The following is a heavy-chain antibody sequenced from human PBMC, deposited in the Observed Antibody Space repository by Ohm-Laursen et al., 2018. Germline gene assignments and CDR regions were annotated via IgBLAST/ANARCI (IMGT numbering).Heavy chain of an antibody. J-gene: IGHJ1*01. CDR2: ISSSGSTI. V-gene: IGHV3-11*01. D-gene: IGHD6-19*01. CDR3: AEVETSGWSYFQH. CDR1: GFTFSDNN. Sequence: SLRLSCSASGFTFSDNNMSWIRQAPGKGLEWVSYISSSGSTIFYADSVKGRFTISRDNAKNSLYLQMNSLRADDTAVYYCAEVETSGWSYFQHWGQGTLVTVSS.